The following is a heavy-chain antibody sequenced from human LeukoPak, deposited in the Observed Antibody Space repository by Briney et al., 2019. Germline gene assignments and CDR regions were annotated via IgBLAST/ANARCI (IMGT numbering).Heavy chain of an antibody. J-gene: IGHJ4*02. CDR1: GGSISSSSYY. V-gene: IGHV4-39*01. Sequence: PSETLSLTCTVSGGSISSSSYYWGWIRQPPGKGLEWIGSIYYSGSTYYNPSLKSRVTISVDTSKNQFSLKLSSVTAADTAVYYCARRTYCSSTSCYKDRGGYYFDYWGQGTLVTVSS. CDR2: IYYSGST. CDR3: ARRTYCSSTSCYKDRGGYYFDY. D-gene: IGHD2-2*02.